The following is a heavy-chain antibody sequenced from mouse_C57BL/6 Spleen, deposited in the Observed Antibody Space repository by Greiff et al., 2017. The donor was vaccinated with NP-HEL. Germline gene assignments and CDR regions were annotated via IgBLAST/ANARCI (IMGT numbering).Heavy chain of an antibody. Sequence: QVQLQQPGAELVKPGASVKMSCKASGYTFTTYRITWVKQRPGQGLEWIGDFYPGSGSTNYNEKFKSKATLTVDTSSSTAYMQLSRLTSDDSAVFAWGLDWDGGLDYWGQGTLVTVSA. D-gene: IGHD4-1*01. CDR3: GLDWDGGLDY. J-gene: IGHJ3*01. CDR2: FYPGSGST. CDR1: GYTFTTYR. V-gene: IGHV1-55*01.